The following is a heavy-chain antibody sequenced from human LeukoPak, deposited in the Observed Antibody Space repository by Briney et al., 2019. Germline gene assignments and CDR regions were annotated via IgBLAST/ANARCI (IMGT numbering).Heavy chain of an antibody. V-gene: IGHV1-2*06. J-gene: IGHJ4*02. CDR3: TRDLSGVDGEADY. D-gene: IGHD3-10*01. CDR2: INPNSGGT. Sequence: ASVKVSCKASGYTFTGYYMHWVRQAPGQGLEWMGRINPNSGGTNYAQKFQGRVTMPTDTSISTAYMELSRRRSDDTAVYYCTRDLSGVDGEADYCGQGTLVTASS. CDR1: GYTFTGYY.